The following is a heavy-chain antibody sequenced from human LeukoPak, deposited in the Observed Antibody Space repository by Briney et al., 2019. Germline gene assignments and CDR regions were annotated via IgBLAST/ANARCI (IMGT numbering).Heavy chain of an antibody. J-gene: IGHJ4*02. Sequence: GGSLRLPCAASGFSFNSYPMHWVRQAPGKGLEWVAVISNDGNNKYYADSVKGRFTISRDNSNNTLSLQMNGLRVEDTAVYYCARPDDSESFYRANHYWGRGTLVTVP. CDR3: ARPDDSESFYRANHY. CDR2: ISNDGNNK. D-gene: IGHD3-10*01. V-gene: IGHV3-30*04. CDR1: GFSFNSYP.